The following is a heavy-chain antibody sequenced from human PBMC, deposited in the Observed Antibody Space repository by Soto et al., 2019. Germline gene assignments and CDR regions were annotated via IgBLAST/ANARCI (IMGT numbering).Heavy chain of an antibody. CDR3: ARLLMIFGVVTTYYYGMDV. V-gene: IGHV1-69*01. Sequence: QVQLVQSGAEVKKPGSSVKVSCKASGGTFSSYAISWVRQAPGQGLEWMGGIIPIFGTANYAQKFQGRVTITADESTSTAYMELSSLRSEDTAVYYFARLLMIFGVVTTYYYGMDVWGQGTTVTVSS. J-gene: IGHJ6*02. CDR1: GGTFSSYA. D-gene: IGHD3-3*01. CDR2: IIPIFGTA.